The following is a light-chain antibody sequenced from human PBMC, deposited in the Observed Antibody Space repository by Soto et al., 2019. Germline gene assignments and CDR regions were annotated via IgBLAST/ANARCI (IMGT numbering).Light chain of an antibody. V-gene: IGLV1-40*01. CDR1: TSNIGAGYD. CDR3: QSYDNSLSGYWV. Sequence: QSVLTQPPSVSGAPGQRVTISCTGSTSNIGAGYDVHWYQQLPGTAPKLLIHANSNRPSGVPDRFSGSKSGTSASLAITGLQAEDEADYYCQSYDNSLSGYWVFGGGTKLTVL. CDR2: ANS. J-gene: IGLJ3*02.